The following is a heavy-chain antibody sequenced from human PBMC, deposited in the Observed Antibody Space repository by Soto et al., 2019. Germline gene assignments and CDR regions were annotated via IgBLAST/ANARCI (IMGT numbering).Heavy chain of an antibody. CDR1: GFSLTTGKMG. D-gene: IGHD4-17*01. CDR2: IFSDNER. J-gene: IGHJ6*02. V-gene: IGHV2-26*01. CDR3: ARMNVDSYHFYYAMDV. Sequence: GSGPTLVNPTPTLTLTCTVSGFSLTTGKMGVSWIRQHPGKALEWRAHIFSDNERSYSTSLQGRLTISKDTSGGQVVLSMTNVDPVDTATYYCARMNVDSYHFYYAMDVWGQGTTVTVSS.